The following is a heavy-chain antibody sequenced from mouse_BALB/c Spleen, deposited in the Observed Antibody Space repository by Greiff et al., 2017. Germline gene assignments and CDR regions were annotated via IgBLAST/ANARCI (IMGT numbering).Heavy chain of an antibody. CDR1: GFSLTSYG. CDR2: IWAGGST. J-gene: IGHJ4*01. V-gene: IGHV2-9*02. Sequence: VKLVESGPGLVAPSQSLSITCTVSGFSLTSYGVHWVRQPTGKGLEWLGVIWAGGSTNYNSALMSRLSISKDNSKSQVFLKMNSLQTDDTAMYYCARVYYYGSSSYAMDYWGQGTSVTVSS. D-gene: IGHD1-1*01. CDR3: ARVYYYGSSSYAMDY.